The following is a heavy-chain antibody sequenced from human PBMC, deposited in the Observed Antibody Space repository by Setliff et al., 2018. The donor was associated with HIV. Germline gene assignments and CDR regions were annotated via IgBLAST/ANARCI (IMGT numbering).Heavy chain of an antibody. CDR2: IYTSGNT. D-gene: IGHD1-26*01. Sequence: PSETLSLTCTVSGGSISSHYWSWIRQPAGKGLEWIGRIYTSGNTNYNPSLKSRVTMSADTSKNQFSLKLSSVTAADTAVYYCARDSELGLNYHYGMDVWGQGTTVTVS. CDR1: GGSISSHY. V-gene: IGHV4-4*07. J-gene: IGHJ6*02. CDR3: ARDSELGLNYHYGMDV.